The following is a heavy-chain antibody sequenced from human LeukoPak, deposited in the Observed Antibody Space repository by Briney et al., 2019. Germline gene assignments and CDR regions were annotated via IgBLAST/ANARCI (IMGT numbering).Heavy chain of an antibody. D-gene: IGHD6-13*01. CDR3: AIGIAAANYYYYYMDV. CDR2: MNPNSGNT. J-gene: IGHJ6*03. CDR1: GYTFTSYD. V-gene: IGHV1-8*01. Sequence: ASVKVSCKASGYTFTSYDINWVRQATGQGLEWMGWMNPNSGNTGYAQKFQGRVTMTRNTSISTAYMELSSLRSEDTAVYYCAIGIAAANYYYYYMDVWGKGTTVTVPS.